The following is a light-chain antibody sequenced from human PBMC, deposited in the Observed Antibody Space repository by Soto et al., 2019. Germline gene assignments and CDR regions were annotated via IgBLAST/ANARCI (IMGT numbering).Light chain of an antibody. V-gene: IGKV3-20*01. CDR3: QQYGTTFT. CDR1: QRVSSRS. CDR2: GAS. J-gene: IGKJ3*01. Sequence: EIVLTQSPGTLSLATGERATLSCRASQRVSSRSLAWYQQQPGQAPRLLIYGASSRATGIPDRFSGSGSGTDFTLTISRLEPEDFALYYCQQYGTTFTFGPGTKVDIK.